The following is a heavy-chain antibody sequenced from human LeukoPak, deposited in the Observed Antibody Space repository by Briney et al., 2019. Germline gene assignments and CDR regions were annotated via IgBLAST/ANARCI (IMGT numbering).Heavy chain of an antibody. CDR2: IIPILGIA. D-gene: IGHD5-12*01. J-gene: IGHJ4*02. CDR1: GGTFSSYA. CDR3: ARDGVDIVARVDY. V-gene: IGHV1-69*04. Sequence: SVKVSCKASGGTFSSYAISWVRQAPGQGLEWMGRIIPILGIANYAQKFQGRVTITADKSTSTAYMELSSLRSEDTAVYYCARDGVDIVARVDYWGQGTLVTVSS.